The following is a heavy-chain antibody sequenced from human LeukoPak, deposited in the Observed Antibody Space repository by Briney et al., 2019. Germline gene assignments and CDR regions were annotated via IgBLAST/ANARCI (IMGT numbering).Heavy chain of an antibody. CDR3: ARRINDYGDYWYAFDI. V-gene: IGHV4-39*07. CDR1: GGSISSGSYY. J-gene: IGHJ3*02. CDR2: INHSGST. Sequence: SQTPSLTCTVSGGSISSGSYYWSWIRQPPGKALEWIGEINHSGSTNYNPSLKSRVTISVDTSKSQFSLKLSSVTSADTAVYYCARRINDYGDYWYAFDIWGQGTMVTVSS. D-gene: IGHD4-17*01.